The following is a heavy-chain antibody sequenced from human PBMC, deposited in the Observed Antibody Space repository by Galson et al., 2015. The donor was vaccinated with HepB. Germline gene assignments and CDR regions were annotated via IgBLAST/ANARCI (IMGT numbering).Heavy chain of an antibody. CDR3: ARPMRCSSTSCYHADDYYYYGMDV. J-gene: IGHJ6*02. D-gene: IGHD2-2*01. CDR1: GFTFSSYW. V-gene: IGHV3-7*03. Sequence: SLRLSCAASGFTFSSYWMSWVRQAPGKGLEWVANIKQDGSEKYYVDSVKGRFTISRDNAKNSLYLQMNSLRAEDTAVYYCARPMRCSSTSCYHADDYYYYGMDVWGQGTTVTVSS. CDR2: IKQDGSEK.